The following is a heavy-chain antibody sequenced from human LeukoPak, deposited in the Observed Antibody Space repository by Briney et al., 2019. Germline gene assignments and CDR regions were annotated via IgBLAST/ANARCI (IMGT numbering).Heavy chain of an antibody. Sequence: GGSLRLSCAASGFTFSNAWMSWVRQAPGKGLEWVGRIKSKTDGGTTDYAAPVKGRFTISRDDSKNTLYLQMNSLKTEDTAVYYCTTEALAQLEWYYFDYWGQGTLVTVSS. J-gene: IGHJ4*02. CDR2: IKSKTDGGTT. CDR1: GFTFSNAW. V-gene: IGHV3-15*01. D-gene: IGHD1-1*01. CDR3: TTEALAQLEWYYFDY.